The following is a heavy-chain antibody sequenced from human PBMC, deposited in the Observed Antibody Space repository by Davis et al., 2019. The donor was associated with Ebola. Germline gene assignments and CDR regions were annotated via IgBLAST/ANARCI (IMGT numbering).Heavy chain of an antibody. CDR1: GFTFSTYS. CDR3: ARERAPVYFDY. V-gene: IGHV3-21*01. CDR2: ISSDSDYI. D-gene: IGHD1-14*01. Sequence: GGSLRLSCAASGFTFSTYSMSWVRQAPGKGLEWVSSISSDSDYIYYADSVKGRFTISRDNAKNSLYLQMNSLRAEDTAVYYCARERAPVYFDYWGQGTLVTVSS. J-gene: IGHJ4*02.